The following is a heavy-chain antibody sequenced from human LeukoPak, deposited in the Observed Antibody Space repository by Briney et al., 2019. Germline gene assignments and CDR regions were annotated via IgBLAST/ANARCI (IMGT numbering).Heavy chain of an antibody. J-gene: IGHJ4*02. V-gene: IGHV1-18*01. CDR3: AIPRIAAAGVAFDY. CDR2: ISAYSGNT. D-gene: IGHD6-13*01. CDR1: GYIFPSYG. Sequence: ASVKVSCKASGYIFPSYGITWVRQAPGQGLEWMGWISAYSGNTKYAQKFQGRVTMTTDTSTSTVYMELSSLRSEDTAVYYCAIPRIAAAGVAFDYWGQGTLVTVSS.